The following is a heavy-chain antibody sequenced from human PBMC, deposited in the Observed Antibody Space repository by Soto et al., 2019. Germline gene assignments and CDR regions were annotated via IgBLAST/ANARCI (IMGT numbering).Heavy chain of an antibody. CDR3: ARIWAQRIVPAAKVFDY. J-gene: IGHJ4*02. D-gene: IGHD2-2*01. CDR2: INTNNGST. V-gene: IGHV1-46*03. Sequence: ASVKVSCKASGYTFTSYYMHWVRQAPGQGLEWMGKINTNNGSTSYAQKYQGRVSMTRDTSTNTAYMELRSMRSDDTAVYYCARIWAQRIVPAAKVFDYWGQGTLVTVSS. CDR1: GYTFTSYY.